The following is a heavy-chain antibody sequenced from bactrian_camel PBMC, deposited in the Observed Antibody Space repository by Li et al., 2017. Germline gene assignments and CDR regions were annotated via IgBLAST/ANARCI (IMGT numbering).Heavy chain of an antibody. Sequence: VQLVESGGGLVQPGESLKLSCTVSGFTLNTYGMNWVRQAPGKGLEWVSRIDNSGDTMWYSDSVKGRFTMSRDNVKNTLYLQMNSLKIEDTSVYYCASGLLSYWGQGTQVTVS. J-gene: IGHJ4*01. CDR1: GFTLNTYG. CDR2: IDNSGDTM. CDR3: ASGLLSY. D-gene: IGHD3*01. V-gene: IGHV3S1*01.